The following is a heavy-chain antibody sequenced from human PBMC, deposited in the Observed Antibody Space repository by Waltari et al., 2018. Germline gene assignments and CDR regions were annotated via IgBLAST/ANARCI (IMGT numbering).Heavy chain of an antibody. J-gene: IGHJ4*02. CDR1: GGSISSHY. CDR3: ARDGGWGYYDSSGYRFFDY. D-gene: IGHD3-22*01. CDR2: IYYSGST. V-gene: IGHV4-59*11. Sequence: QVQLQESGPGLVKPSETLSLTCTVSGGSISSHYWSWIRQPPGKGLEWIGYIYYSGSTNYNPSLKGRVPRSVDTSKNQFSLKLSSVTAADTAVYYCARDGGWGYYDSSGYRFFDYWGQGTLVTVSS.